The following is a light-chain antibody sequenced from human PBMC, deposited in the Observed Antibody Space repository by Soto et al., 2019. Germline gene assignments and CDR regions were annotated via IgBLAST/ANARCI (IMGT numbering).Light chain of an antibody. J-gene: IGKJ1*01. CDR2: AAS. V-gene: IGKV1-6*01. Sequence: AIQMTQSPSSLSASVGDRVTITCRASQDIRNDLGWYQQKPGKTPKLLIFAASSLQSGVPSRFSGSGSGTDFTLTISSLQPEDFATYYCLQDFIYPWTFGQGTKVEIE. CDR3: LQDFIYPWT. CDR1: QDIRND.